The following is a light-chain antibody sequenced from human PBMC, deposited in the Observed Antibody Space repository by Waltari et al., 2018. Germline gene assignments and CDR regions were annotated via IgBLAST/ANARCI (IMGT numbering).Light chain of an antibody. CDR3: QSFDSSLSASV. CDR2: RNT. CDR1: SSNFGAGYD. Sequence: QSVLTQPPSISGAPGPKVTIPCTGGSSNFGAGYDVHWYQQFPGAAPKLLIFRNTNRASGVPGRFSASKSGTSASLAIVGLQSEDEGVYYCQSFDSSLSASVFGGGTKLTVL. J-gene: IGLJ3*02. V-gene: IGLV1-40*01.